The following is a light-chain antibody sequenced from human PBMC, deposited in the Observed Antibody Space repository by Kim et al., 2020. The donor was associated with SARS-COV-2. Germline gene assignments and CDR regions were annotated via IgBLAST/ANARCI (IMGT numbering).Light chain of an antibody. CDR2: QDS. J-gene: IGLJ2*01. CDR1: KLGDKY. CDR3: QAWDSSTAV. Sequence: LPPGQPASIPCSGDKLGDKYACWYQQKPGQSPVLVIYQDSKRPSGIPERFSGSNSGNTATLTISGTQAMDEADYYCQAWDSSTAVFGGGTQLTVL. V-gene: IGLV3-1*01.